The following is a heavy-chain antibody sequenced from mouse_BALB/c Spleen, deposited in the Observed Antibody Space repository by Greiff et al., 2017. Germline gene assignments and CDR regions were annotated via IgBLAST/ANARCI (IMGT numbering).Heavy chain of an antibody. J-gene: IGHJ1*01. CDR2: IWSGGST. CDR1: GFSLTSYG. Sequence: QVQLKQSGPGLVQPSQSLSITCTVSGFSLTSYGVHWVRQSPGKGLEWLGVIWSGGSTDYNAAFISRLSISKDNSKGQVFFKMNSLKANDTAIYYCARGYGNNVGYGYFDVWGAGTTVTVSS. V-gene: IGHV2-2*02. D-gene: IGHD2-1*01. CDR3: ARGYGNNVGYGYFDV.